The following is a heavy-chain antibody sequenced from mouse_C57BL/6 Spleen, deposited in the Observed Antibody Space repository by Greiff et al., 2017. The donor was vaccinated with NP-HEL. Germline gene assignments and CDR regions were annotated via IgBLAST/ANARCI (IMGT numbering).Heavy chain of an antibody. Sequence: QVQLQQPGAELVRPGTSVKLSCKASGYTFTSYWMHWVKQRPGQGLEWIGVIDPSDSYTNYNQKFKGKATLTVDTSSSTAYMQLSSLTSEDSAVYYCARELGRSYFDYWGQGTTLTVSS. CDR3: ARELGRSYFDY. J-gene: IGHJ2*01. CDR2: IDPSDSYT. D-gene: IGHD4-1*01. V-gene: IGHV1-59*01. CDR1: GYTFTSYW.